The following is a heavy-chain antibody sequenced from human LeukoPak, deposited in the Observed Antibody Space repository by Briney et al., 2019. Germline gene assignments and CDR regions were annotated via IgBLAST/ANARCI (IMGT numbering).Heavy chain of an antibody. CDR2: ISGSGGST. CDR3: ARDGSSAVAGYYYFDY. Sequence: GGSLRLSCAASGFTFSSYAMSWVRQAPGKGLEWVSAISGSGGSTYYADSVKGRFTISRDNSKNTLYLQMNSLRAEDTAVYYCARDGSSAVAGYYYFDYWGQGTLVTVSS. CDR1: GFTFSSYA. D-gene: IGHD6-19*01. V-gene: IGHV3-23*01. J-gene: IGHJ4*02.